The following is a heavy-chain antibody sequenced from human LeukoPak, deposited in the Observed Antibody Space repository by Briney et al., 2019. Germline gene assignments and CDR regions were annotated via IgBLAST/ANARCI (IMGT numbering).Heavy chain of an antibody. CDR3: ARGLVDTAMVGPYYYYYGMDV. CDR2: IIPILGIA. V-gene: IGHV1-69*04. D-gene: IGHD5-18*01. J-gene: IGHJ6*02. CDR1: GGTFSSYA. Sequence: ASVKVSCKASGGTFSSYAISWVRQASGQGLEWMGRIIPILGIANYAQKFQGRVTITADKSTSTAYMELSSLRSEDTAVYYCARGLVDTAMVGPYYYYYGMDVWGQGTTVTVSS.